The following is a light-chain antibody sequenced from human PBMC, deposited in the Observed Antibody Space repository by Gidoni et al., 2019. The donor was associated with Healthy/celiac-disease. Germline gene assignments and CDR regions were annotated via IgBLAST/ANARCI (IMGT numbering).Light chain of an antibody. CDR3: RQALQTPPFT. J-gene: IGKJ3*01. CDR1: QSRLHSNGYNY. V-gene: IGKV2-28*01. Sequence: DIVMTQSPLSLPVIPGKPASISCRTSQSRLHSNGYNYLAWYLQTPGHTPPLLIYLGSHRASGVTDRFSGSGSGTDFTLKISRVEDEDVGVYYCRQALQTPPFTFGHGTKVDIK. CDR2: LGS.